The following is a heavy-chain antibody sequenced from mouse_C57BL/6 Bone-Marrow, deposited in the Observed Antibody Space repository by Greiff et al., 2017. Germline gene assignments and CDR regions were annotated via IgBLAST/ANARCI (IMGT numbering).Heavy chain of an antibody. V-gene: IGHV1-69*01. J-gene: IGHJ1*03. D-gene: IGHD2-3*01. CDR1: GYTFTSYW. CDR2: IDPSASYT. CDR3: ARWLLGYFDV. Sequence: QVQLQQPGAELVMPGASVKLSCKASGYTFTSYWMHWVKQRPGQGLEWIGEIDPSASYTNYNQKFKGKSTLTVDKSSSTAYMQLSSLTSEDSAVYYCARWLLGYFDVWGTGTTVTVSS.